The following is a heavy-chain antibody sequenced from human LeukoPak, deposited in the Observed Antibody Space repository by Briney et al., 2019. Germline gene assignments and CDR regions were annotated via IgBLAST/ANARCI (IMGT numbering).Heavy chain of an antibody. D-gene: IGHD3-16*01. CDR3: AISHPDDYSWWPHRVYFVY. J-gene: IGHJ4*02. CDR1: GGSFSGYY. CDR2: INHSGST. V-gene: IGHV4-34*01. Sequence: PSETLSLTCAVYGGSFSGYYWSWIRQPPGKGLEWIGEINHSGSTNYNPSLKSRVTISVDTSKNQFSLKLSSVTAAVTAVYYCAISHPDDYSWWPHRVYFVYCGQGTLVTVSS.